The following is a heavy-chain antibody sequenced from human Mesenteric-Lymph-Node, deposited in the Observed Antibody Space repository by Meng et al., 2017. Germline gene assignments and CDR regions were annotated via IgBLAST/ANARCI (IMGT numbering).Heavy chain of an antibody. CDR1: GYTFSTND. CDR3: SRGAASVTGFDY. V-gene: IGHV1-18*01. Sequence: ASVKVSCKASGYTFSTNDISWVRQAPGQGLEWMGWIRPYNGNTNYAQKFKGRVSMTTDTSTTTAYMELRSLRSDDTAVYYCSRGAASVTGFDYWGQGTLVTVSS. J-gene: IGHJ4*02. CDR2: IRPYNGNT. D-gene: IGHD2-21*02.